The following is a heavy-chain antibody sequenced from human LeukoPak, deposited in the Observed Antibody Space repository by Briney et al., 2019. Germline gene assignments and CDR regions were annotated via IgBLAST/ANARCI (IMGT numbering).Heavy chain of an antibody. CDR3: ARGGDSDAFDI. CDR1: GYSNSRGYY. CDR2: INHSWTT. D-gene: IGHD2-21*01. J-gene: IGHJ3*02. V-gene: IGHV4-38-2*02. Sequence: AEPLSLPCTVSGYSNSRGYYRGRIRQPPGPGPEGIGRINHSWTTYYKPPLQSRVTISGDTSQNQLSLRLASVTAADTAVYYCARGGDSDAFDIWGQGTMVTVSS.